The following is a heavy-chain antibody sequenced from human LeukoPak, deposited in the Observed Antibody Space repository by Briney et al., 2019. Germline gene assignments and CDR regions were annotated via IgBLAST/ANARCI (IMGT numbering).Heavy chain of an antibody. CDR3: TRLNDYAWYFDL. CDR2: IYYSGST. CDR1: GGSISSSGYY. Sequence: SETLSLTCIVSGGSISSSGYYWGWIRQPPGKGLEWIGSIYYSGSTYYNPSLKSRVTISVDTSKNQFSLKLSSVTAADTAVYYCTRLNDYAWYFDLWGRGTLVTVSS. D-gene: IGHD4-17*01. V-gene: IGHV4-39*01. J-gene: IGHJ2*01.